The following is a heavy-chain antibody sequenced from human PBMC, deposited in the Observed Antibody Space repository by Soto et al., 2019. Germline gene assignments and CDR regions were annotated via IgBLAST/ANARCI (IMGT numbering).Heavy chain of an antibody. J-gene: IGHJ6*02. CDR3: AKGYYGSGTPGWYYYYGMDV. CDR1: AFTFDDYA. D-gene: IGHD3-10*01. V-gene: IGHV3-43D*04. CDR2: ISWDGGST. Sequence: GGSLRLSCSASAFTFDDYAMHWVRQAPGKGLEWVFLISWDGGSTYYADSVKGRFTISRDNSKNSLYLQMNSLRAEDTALYYCAKGYYGSGTPGWYYYYGMDVWGQGTTVTVSS.